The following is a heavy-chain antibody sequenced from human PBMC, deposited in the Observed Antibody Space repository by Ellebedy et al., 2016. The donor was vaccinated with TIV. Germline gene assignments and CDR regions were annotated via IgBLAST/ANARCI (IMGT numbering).Heavy chain of an antibody. V-gene: IGHV3-74*01. CDR2: INSDGRST. J-gene: IGHJ6*02. Sequence: GESLKISCAASGFTFNIYRMHWVRQVPGKGLVWVSRINSDGRSTSYADFVKGRFTISRDNSKNTLYLHMNGLRVEDTAVYYCARDRRGLGVWGQGTTVTVSS. CDR1: GFTFNIYR. CDR3: ARDRRGLGV.